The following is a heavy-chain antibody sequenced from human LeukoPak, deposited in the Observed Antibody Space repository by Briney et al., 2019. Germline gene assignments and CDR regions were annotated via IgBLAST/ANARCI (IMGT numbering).Heavy chain of an antibody. J-gene: IGHJ4*02. D-gene: IGHD6-19*01. Sequence: GGSLRLSCAASGFTFSSYSMNWVRQAPGKGLEWDSSISTSSNYIYYADSVKGRFTISRDNAKNSLYLQMNSLRAEDTAVYYCARDVYSSGWYDYDYWGQGTLVTVSS. CDR3: ARDVYSSGWYDYDY. V-gene: IGHV3-21*01. CDR2: ISTSSNYI. CDR1: GFTFSSYS.